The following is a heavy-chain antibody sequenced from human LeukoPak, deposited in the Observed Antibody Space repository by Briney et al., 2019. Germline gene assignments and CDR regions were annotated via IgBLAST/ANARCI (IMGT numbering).Heavy chain of an antibody. CDR2: LSSSGSAF. Sequence: GGSLRLSCEDSGFTFRSYEMNWVRQAPGKGLEWIAYLSSSGSAFSYADSVKGRFTISRDNAKNSLYLQMNSLRAEDTAVYYCAREEDCGGDCLNQGFDYWGQGTLVTVSS. CDR3: AREEDCGGDCLNQGFDY. J-gene: IGHJ4*02. D-gene: IGHD2-21*02. CDR1: GFTFRSYE. V-gene: IGHV3-48*03.